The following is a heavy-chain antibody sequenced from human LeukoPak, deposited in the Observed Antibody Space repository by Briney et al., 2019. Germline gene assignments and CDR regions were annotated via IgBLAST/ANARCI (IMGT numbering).Heavy chain of an antibody. J-gene: IGHJ6*04. V-gene: IGHV3-30*04. Sequence: GGSLSLSGAASGFTFSSYALPWVRQAPGTGLEGVAVISYDGSNKYYADSVKGRFTISRDNSKNTLYLQMNSLRAEDTAVYYCARVLSGYPRRDYYYGMDVWGKGTTVTVSS. CDR2: ISYDGSNK. CDR1: GFTFSSYA. D-gene: IGHD3-9*01. CDR3: ARVLSGYPRRDYYYGMDV.